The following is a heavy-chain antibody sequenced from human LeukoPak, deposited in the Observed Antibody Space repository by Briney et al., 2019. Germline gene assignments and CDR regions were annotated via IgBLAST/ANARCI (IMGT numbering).Heavy chain of an antibody. Sequence: GGSLRLSCAASGFTFSSYSMNWVRQAPGKGLEWVAFIRRDGRDEDYAASVKGRFTVSRDNSRNRLYLQMNGLRPEDTALYYCAKDRDGGNFFFDYWGQGTLATVSS. D-gene: IGHD2-15*01. CDR3: AKDRDGGNFFFDY. CDR1: GFTFSSYS. V-gene: IGHV3-30*02. J-gene: IGHJ4*02. CDR2: IRRDGRDE.